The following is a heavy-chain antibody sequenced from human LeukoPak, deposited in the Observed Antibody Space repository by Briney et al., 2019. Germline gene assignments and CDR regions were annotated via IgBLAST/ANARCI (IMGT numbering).Heavy chain of an antibody. CDR1: GDSVSSNSAA. Sequence: SQTLLLTCAISGDSVSSNSAAWNWIRQSPSIALEWLGRTYYRSKWYNDYAVSVKSRITINPDTSKNQFSLQLNSVTPEDTAVYYCARVVGATTGPIDYWGQGTLVTVSS. V-gene: IGHV6-1*01. CDR2: TYYRSKWYN. CDR3: ARVVGATTGPIDY. D-gene: IGHD1-26*01. J-gene: IGHJ4*02.